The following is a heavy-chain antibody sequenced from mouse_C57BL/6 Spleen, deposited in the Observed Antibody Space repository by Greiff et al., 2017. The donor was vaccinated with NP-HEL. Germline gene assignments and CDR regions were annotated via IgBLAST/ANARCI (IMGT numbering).Heavy chain of an antibody. J-gene: IGHJ3*01. CDR3: ARSGGLLRSFAY. CDR1: GYAFSSYW. D-gene: IGHD1-1*01. Sequence: VKLVESGAELVKPGASVKISCKASGYAFSSYWMNWVKQRPGKGLEWIGQIYPGDGDTNYNGKFKGKATLTADKSSSTAYMQLSSLTSEDSAVYFCARSGGLLRSFAYWGQGTLVTVSA. V-gene: IGHV1-80*01. CDR2: IYPGDGDT.